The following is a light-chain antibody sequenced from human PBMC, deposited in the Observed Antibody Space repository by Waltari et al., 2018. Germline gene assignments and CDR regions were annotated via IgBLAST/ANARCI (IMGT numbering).Light chain of an antibody. CDR3: QSYDSSLSVV. CDR2: GNT. V-gene: IGLV1-40*01. J-gene: IGLJ2*01. Sequence: QSVLTQPPSVSGAPGQRVTIPSTWSRPHIGAGHDAHWYQHLPGTAPKLPRYGNTNRPSGVPDRFSGSKSGTSASLAITGLQAEDEADYYCQSYDSSLSVVFGGGTKLTVL. CDR1: RPHIGAGHD.